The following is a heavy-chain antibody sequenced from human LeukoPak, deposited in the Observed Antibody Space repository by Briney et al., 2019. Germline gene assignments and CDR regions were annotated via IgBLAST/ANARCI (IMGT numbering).Heavy chain of an antibody. CDR3: ASVLRYFDDY. J-gene: IGHJ4*02. Sequence: SSETLSLTCAVYGGSFSGYYWSWIRQPPGKGLEWVGEINHSGSTNYNPSLKSRVTISVDTSKNQFSLKLSSVTAADTAVYYCASVLRYFDDYWGQGTLVTVSS. D-gene: IGHD3-9*01. V-gene: IGHV4-34*01. CDR1: GGSFSGYY. CDR2: INHSGST.